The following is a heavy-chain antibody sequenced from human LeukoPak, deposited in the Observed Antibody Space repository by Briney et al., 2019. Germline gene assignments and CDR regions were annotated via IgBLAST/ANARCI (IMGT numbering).Heavy chain of an antibody. Sequence: GGSLRLSCAASGFTFSSYGMHWVRQAPGKGLEWVAVISYDGSNKYYADSVKGRFTISRDNSKNTLYLQMNSLRAEDTAVYYCAKDGGGGSPSTANYYYYGMDVWGQGTTVTVSS. D-gene: IGHD1-26*01. CDR3: AKDGGGGSPSTANYYYYGMDV. CDR2: ISYDGSNK. V-gene: IGHV3-30*18. J-gene: IGHJ6*02. CDR1: GFTFSSYG.